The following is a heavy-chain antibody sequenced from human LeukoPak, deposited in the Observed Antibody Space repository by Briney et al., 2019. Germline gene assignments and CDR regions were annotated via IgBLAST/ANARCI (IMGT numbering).Heavy chain of an antibody. CDR1: GFTFSIYA. CDR2: FGVSGNT. D-gene: IGHD3-10*01. Sequence: GGSLTLSCAASGFTFSIYAMSWVRQAPGKGLEWVSCFGVSGNTYYADSVKGRFTISRDSSKNTLYLEMSSLRAEDTAVYSCARMIRGVYIDYWGQGTLVTVSS. J-gene: IGHJ4*02. CDR3: ARMIRGVYIDY. V-gene: IGHV3-23*01.